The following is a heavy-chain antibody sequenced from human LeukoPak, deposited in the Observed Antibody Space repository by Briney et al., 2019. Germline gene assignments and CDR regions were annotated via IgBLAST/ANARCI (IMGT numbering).Heavy chain of an antibody. V-gene: IGHV3-30*18. Sequence: PGRSLRLSCAASGFTFSSYGMHWVRQAPGKGLEWVAVISYDGSNKYYADSVKGRFTISRDNSKNTLYLQMNSLRAEDTAVYYCAKDGVLVLDYWGQGTLVTVSS. CDR3: AKDGVLVLDY. D-gene: IGHD2-15*01. CDR1: GFTFSSYG. J-gene: IGHJ4*02. CDR2: ISYDGSNK.